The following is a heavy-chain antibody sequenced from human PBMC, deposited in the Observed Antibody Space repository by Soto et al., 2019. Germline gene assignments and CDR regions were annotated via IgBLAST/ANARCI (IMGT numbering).Heavy chain of an antibody. CDR2: INTSGGRT. CDR3: AKDAPPLLC. J-gene: IGHJ4*02. CDR1: RFTFSSYA. Sequence: GGSLRLSCAASRFTFSSYAMSWVRQAPGKGLEWVSTINTSGGRTYYADSVKGRFTISRDNSKNTLYLQMNSLRAEDTAVYYCAKDAPPLLCWGQGTLVTVSS. D-gene: IGHD2-2*01. V-gene: IGHV3-23*01.